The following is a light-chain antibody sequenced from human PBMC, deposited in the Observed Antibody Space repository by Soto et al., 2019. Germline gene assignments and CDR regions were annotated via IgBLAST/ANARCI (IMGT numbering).Light chain of an antibody. Sequence: TQPAWEWGSPGVSVALSNSRTSSDIGSYNHVAWYQQFPGKSPKLMIYAVSDRPPGVSDRFSGSKSGITASLTISGLQSEDEADYYCISDSERQSYIFGPGTKV. CDR3: ISDSERQSYI. J-gene: IGLJ1*01. CDR1: SSDIGSYNH. CDR2: AVS. V-gene: IGLV2-14*03.